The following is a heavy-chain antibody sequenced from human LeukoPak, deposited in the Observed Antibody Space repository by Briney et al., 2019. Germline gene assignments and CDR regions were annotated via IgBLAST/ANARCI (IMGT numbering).Heavy chain of an antibody. Sequence: GASVKVSCKASGYTFTGYYMHWVRQAPGQGLEWMGRINPNTVGPNYAQKFQGRVTMTRDTSISTAYMELSRLRSDDTAVYYCASLAPTASGYSSSWYLRGDGYWGQGTLVTVSS. CDR2: INPNTVGP. J-gene: IGHJ4*02. CDR1: GYTFTGYY. CDR3: ASLAPTASGYSSSWYLRGDGY. D-gene: IGHD6-13*01. V-gene: IGHV1-2*06.